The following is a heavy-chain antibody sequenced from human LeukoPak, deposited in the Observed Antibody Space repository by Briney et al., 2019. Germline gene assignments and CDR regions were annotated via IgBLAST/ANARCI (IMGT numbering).Heavy chain of an antibody. CDR1: GGSFSGYY. Sequence: SETLSLTCAVYGGSFSGYYWSWIRQPPGKGLEWIGEINHCGSTNYHPSLKSRVTISVDTSKNQFSLKLSSVTAADTAVYYCARRLRGDYFDYWGQGILVTVSS. J-gene: IGHJ4*02. V-gene: IGHV4-34*01. D-gene: IGHD2-21*01. CDR2: INHCGST. CDR3: ARRLRGDYFDY.